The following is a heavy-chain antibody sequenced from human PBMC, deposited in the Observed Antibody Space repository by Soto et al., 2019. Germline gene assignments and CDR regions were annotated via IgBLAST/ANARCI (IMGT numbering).Heavy chain of an antibody. CDR1: GFSLTSNDVG. D-gene: IGHD6-6*01. CDR3: AHSRYSRSSFDY. V-gene: IGHV2-5*02. Sequence: SGPTLVNPTQTLTLTCTFSGFSLTSNDVGVGWIRQPPGKALEWLALIYWDDDKRYSPSLKSRLTITKNTSKNQVVLRMTNMDPVDTATYYCAHSRYSRSSFDYWGQGTLVTVSS. CDR2: IYWDDDK. J-gene: IGHJ4*02.